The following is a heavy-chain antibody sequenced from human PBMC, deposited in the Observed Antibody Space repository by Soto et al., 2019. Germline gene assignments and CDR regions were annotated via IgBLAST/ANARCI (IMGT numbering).Heavy chain of an antibody. CDR3: AKDQGSSWYEIDY. D-gene: IGHD6-13*01. Sequence: EVQLLESGGGLVQPGGSLRLSCAASGFTFSNYAVTWVRQAPGKGLEWVSTISGSGGSTYYADSVKGRFTISRDNSKHTLYLQMNSLRAEDTAVYYCAKDQGSSWYEIDYWGQGTLVTFDS. J-gene: IGHJ4*02. CDR1: GFTFSNYA. V-gene: IGHV3-23*01. CDR2: ISGSGGST.